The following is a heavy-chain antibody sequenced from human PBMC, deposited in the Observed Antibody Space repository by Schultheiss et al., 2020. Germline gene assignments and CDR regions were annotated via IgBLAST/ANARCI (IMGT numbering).Heavy chain of an antibody. V-gene: IGHV3-74*01. CDR3: ARDALSIAARSDYGMDV. D-gene: IGHD6-6*01. Sequence: GGSLRLSCAASGFTFSSYWMHWVRQAPGKGLVWVSRINSDGSSTSYADSVKGRFTISRDNAKNTLYLQMNSLRAEDTAVYYCARDALSIAARSDYGMDVWGKGTTVTVSS. CDR1: GFTFSSYW. J-gene: IGHJ6*04. CDR2: INSDGSST.